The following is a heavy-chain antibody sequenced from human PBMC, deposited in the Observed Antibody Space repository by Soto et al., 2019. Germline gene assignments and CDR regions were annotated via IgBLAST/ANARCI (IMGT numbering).Heavy chain of an antibody. D-gene: IGHD2-15*01. CDR3: VVAAQPYYFDY. J-gene: IGHJ4*02. V-gene: IGHV1-18*01. CDR1: GYTFTSYG. Sequence: QVQLVQSGAEVKKPGASVKVSCKASGYTFTSYGISWVRQAPGQGLEWMGWISAYNGNTNYAQKLKGIVTMTTDTSTTTAYMELTSLRSDDTAVYYCVVAAQPYYFDYWGQGTLVTFSS. CDR2: ISAYNGNT.